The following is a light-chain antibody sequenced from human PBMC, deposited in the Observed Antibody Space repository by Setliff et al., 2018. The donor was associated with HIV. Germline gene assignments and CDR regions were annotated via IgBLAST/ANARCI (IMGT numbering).Light chain of an antibody. J-gene: IGLJ2*01. CDR3: CAYAGDSISI. CDR1: SSDVGSYNL. V-gene: IGLV2-23*01. CDR2: EDN. Sequence: SVLTQPASVSGSPGQSITISCTGTSSDVGSYNLVSWYQQYSGKAPQLMIFEDNKRPSGVSNRFSGSKSGNTASLTISGLQAEDEADYYCCAYAGDSISIFGGGTK.